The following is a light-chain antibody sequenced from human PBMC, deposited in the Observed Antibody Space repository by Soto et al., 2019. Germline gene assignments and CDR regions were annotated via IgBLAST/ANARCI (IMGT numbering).Light chain of an antibody. Sequence: QSALTQPPSVSGAPRQRVSISCSGATSNIGNNAVNWYQQLPGKAPKLLIYFDDLMPSGVSDRFSGSKSGTSASLAISGLQSEDAADYYCAAWDDSLNVVLFGGGTKVTVI. V-gene: IGLV1-36*01. CDR1: TSNIGNNA. J-gene: IGLJ2*01. CDR3: AAWDDSLNVVL. CDR2: FDD.